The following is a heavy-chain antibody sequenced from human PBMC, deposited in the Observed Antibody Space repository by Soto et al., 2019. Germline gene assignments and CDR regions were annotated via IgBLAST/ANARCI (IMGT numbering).Heavy chain of an antibody. CDR1: GFTFSSYA. J-gene: IGHJ3*02. D-gene: IGHD3-22*01. CDR2: ISGSGGST. Sequence: PGGSLRLSCAASGFTFSSYAMSWVRQAPGKGLEWVSAISGSGGSTYYADSVKGRFTISRDNSKNTLYLQMNSLRAEDTAVYYCAKGFYDSSGYLPYDDFDIWGQGTVVTVSS. V-gene: IGHV3-23*01. CDR3: AKGFYDSSGYLPYDDFDI.